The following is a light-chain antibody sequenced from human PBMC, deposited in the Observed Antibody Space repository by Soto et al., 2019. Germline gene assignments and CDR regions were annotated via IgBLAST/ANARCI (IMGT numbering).Light chain of an antibody. CDR1: QGIGTA. CDR2: DAS. CDR3: QQFNTKPLT. J-gene: IGKJ4*01. V-gene: IGKV1-13*02. Sequence: IQLTQSPSTLSASVGDRVTITCRASQGIGTALAWYHQRPGNSPDLLVYDASTLQSGVPSRFSGSGSETDFSLTISGLQPEDFGHYYCQQFNTKPLTFGGATRVEIK.